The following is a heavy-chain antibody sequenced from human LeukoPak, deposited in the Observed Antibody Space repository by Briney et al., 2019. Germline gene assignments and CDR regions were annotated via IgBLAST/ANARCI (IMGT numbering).Heavy chain of an antibody. V-gene: IGHV1-2*02. Sequence: ASVKVSCKASGYTFTAYNMHWVRQAPGQGLEWMGWIDPNSGGTHYARMFLGRVTMTRDTSISTAYMDLSRLTSDDTAVYFCVRGGGTAHCNFWGQGTLVTVSS. CDR2: IDPNSGGT. CDR1: GYTFTAYN. CDR3: VRGGGTAHCNF. J-gene: IGHJ4*02. D-gene: IGHD2-21*01.